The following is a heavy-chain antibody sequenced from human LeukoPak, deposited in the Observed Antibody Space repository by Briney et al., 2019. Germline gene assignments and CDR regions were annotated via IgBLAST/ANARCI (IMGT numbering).Heavy chain of an antibody. D-gene: IGHD3-10*01. J-gene: IGHJ4*02. CDR2: INHSGSI. CDR3: AGGDYHGSESYANY. CDR1: GGSFSGQY. V-gene: IGHV4-34*01. Sequence: PSETLSLSCAVYGGSFSGQYWGWIRQPPGKGLEWIGEINHSGSIGYNASLKSRVTISLDTSKNQFSLNLRSVTAADTAVYYCAGGDYHGSESYANYWGQGTLVTVSS.